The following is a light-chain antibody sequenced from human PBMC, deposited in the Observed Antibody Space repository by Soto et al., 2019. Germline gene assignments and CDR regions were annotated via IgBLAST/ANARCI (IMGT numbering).Light chain of an antibody. V-gene: IGLV7-46*01. CDR1: TGAVTSGHY. J-gene: IGLJ2*01. Sequence: QAVVTQEPSLTVSPGGTVTLTCGSSTGAVTSGHYPYWFQQKPGHAPRTLIYDISNTHSWAPARFSGSLLGGKAALTLSGAQPEDEAEYYCLLYYSGARVFGGGTKVTVL. CDR2: DIS. CDR3: LLYYSGARV.